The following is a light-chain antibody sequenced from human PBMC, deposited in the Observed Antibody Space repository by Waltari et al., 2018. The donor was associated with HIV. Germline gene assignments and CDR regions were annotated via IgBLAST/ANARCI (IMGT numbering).Light chain of an antibody. V-gene: IGLV4-69*01. Sequence: QLQLTQSPPASASLGASVKLTCTLSSGHSVYGIAWHQQYPGKAPRYLMKLESDGSHTNGNGVPVPCSGSSSGAELYLTISSLQSDDEADYYCQTWGNGIRVFGGGTKVTVL. CDR2: LESDGSH. CDR1: SGHSVYG. J-gene: IGLJ3*02. CDR3: QTWGNGIRV.